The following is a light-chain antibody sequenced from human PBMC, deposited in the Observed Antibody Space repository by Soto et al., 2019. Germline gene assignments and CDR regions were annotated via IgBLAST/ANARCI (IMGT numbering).Light chain of an antibody. V-gene: IGLV2-14*01. CDR1: SGDVGAYNY. CDR2: DVS. Sequence: QSVLTQPASGSGSPGQSIAISCTGSSGDVGAYNYVSWYQQYSGKAPKLMIYDVSNRPSGVSDRFSGSKSGNTASLTISGLQAEDEADYYCCSYTSSSTYVFGTGTKVTVL. J-gene: IGLJ1*01. CDR3: CSYTSSSTYV.